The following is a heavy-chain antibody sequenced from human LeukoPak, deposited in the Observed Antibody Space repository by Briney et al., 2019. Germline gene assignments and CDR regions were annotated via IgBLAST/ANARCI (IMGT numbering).Heavy chain of an antibody. CDR1: GFSFSSYW. J-gene: IGHJ4*02. CDR3: ARVYVGTDMVDFDY. Sequence: PGGSLRLSCAASGFSFSSYWMSWVRQAPGKGLQWVAYIKQDESEKYYVDSVKGRFTISRDNAKNSLYLEMSSLRADDTAVYYCARVYVGTDMVDFDYWGQGTLVTVSS. V-gene: IGHV3-7*02. D-gene: IGHD5-18*01. CDR2: IKQDESEK.